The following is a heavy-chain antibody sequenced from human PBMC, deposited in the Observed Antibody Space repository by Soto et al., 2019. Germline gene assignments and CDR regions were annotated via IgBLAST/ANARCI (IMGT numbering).Heavy chain of an antibody. V-gene: IGHV4-34*01. D-gene: IGHD3-10*01. CDR3: ARGLILWFGELSRRGGYYYYMDV. J-gene: IGHJ6*03. CDR2: INDSGNI. Sequence: QVQLQQWGAGLLKPSETLSLTCAVYGGSFSGYQWTWIRQTPGKGLEWIGEINDSGNINYNPSLKSRVTILVDTAKKQISLRLSSVTAADTAVYYCARGLILWFGELSRRGGYYYYMDVWGKVTSVTVSS. CDR1: GGSFSGYQ.